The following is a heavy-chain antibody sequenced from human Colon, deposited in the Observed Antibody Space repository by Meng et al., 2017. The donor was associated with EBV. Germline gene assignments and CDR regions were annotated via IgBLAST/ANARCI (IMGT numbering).Heavy chain of an antibody. J-gene: IGHJ4*02. V-gene: IGHV4-30-4*01. CDR1: GGSISSGDYY. D-gene: IGHD5-12*01. CDR3: ARDRGGLGAFDY. CDR2: IYYSGST. Sequence: PLQESGPGLVTPSPPLSLTCTVSGGSISSGDYYWSWIRQPPGKGLEWIGYIYYSGSTYYNPSLKSRVTISVDTSKNQFSLKLSSVTAADTAVYYCARDRGGLGAFDYWGQGTLVTVSS.